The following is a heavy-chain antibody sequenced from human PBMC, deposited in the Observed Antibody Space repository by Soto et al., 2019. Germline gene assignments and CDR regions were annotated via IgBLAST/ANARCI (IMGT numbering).Heavy chain of an antibody. Sequence: GGSLRLSCAASGXTFSSYSMNWVRQAPGKGLEWVSSISSSSSYIYYADSVKGRFTISRDNAKNSLYLQMNSLRAEDTAVYYCARESNYYGSGSYYYFDYWGQGTLVTVSS. CDR3: ARESNYYGSGSYYYFDY. CDR1: GXTFSSYS. V-gene: IGHV3-21*04. J-gene: IGHJ4*02. D-gene: IGHD3-10*01. CDR2: ISSSSSYI.